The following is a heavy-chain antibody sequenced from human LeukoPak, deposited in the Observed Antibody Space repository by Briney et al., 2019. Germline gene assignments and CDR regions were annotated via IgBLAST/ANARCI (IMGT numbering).Heavy chain of an antibody. Sequence: GGSLRLSCAAYGFTFSNYAMNWVRQPPGKGLEWVTSISSSGVITYYADSVKGRFTISRDNSKNTLYLQMNSLRAEDTAVYYCAKDLSDWGQGTLVTVSS. CDR2: ISSSGVIT. CDR3: AKDLSD. D-gene: IGHD3-16*02. V-gene: IGHV3-23*01. CDR1: GFTFSNYA. J-gene: IGHJ4*02.